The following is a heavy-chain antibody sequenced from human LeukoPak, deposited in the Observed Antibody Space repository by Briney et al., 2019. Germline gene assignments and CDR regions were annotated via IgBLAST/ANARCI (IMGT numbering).Heavy chain of an antibody. CDR2: IYVTGT. CDR1: GGSIGTYY. J-gene: IGHJ6*03. Sequence: PSETLSLTCTVSGGSIGTYYWSWIRQPPGKGLEWIGYIYVTGTRYNPYLQSRVTISVDRSRNQFFLKMSSVTAADTAVYYCARHIGGGIEDMDVWGKGTKVIVPS. D-gene: IGHD3-16*02. CDR3: ARHIGGGIEDMDV. V-gene: IGHV4-59*08.